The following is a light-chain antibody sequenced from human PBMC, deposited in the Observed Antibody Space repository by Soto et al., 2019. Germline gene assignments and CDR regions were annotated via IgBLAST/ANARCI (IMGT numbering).Light chain of an antibody. CDR3: SSYTSSSTRV. V-gene: IGLV2-14*03. CDR2: EVS. CDR1: SSDIGAYDY. J-gene: IGLJ1*01. Sequence: QSALAQPASVSGSPGQSIAISCTGTSSDIGAYDYVSWYQQFPDKPPKLIIYEVSPRPSGVSDRFSGSKSVNTATLTISRLQAEDEADYYCSSYTSSSTRVFGTGTKLTVL.